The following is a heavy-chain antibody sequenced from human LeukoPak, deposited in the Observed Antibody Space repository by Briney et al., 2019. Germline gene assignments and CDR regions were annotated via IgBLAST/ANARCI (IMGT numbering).Heavy chain of an antibody. CDR3: ARRRMAAGKTDY. J-gene: IGHJ4*02. V-gene: IGHV4-34*01. CDR2: INHSGST. CDR1: GGSFSGYY. Sequence: SETLSLTCAVYGGSFSGYYWSWIRQPPGKGLEWIGEINHSGSTNYNPSLKSRVTISVDTSKNQFSLKLSSVTAADTAVYYCARRRMAAGKTDYWGQGTLVTVSS. D-gene: IGHD6-13*01.